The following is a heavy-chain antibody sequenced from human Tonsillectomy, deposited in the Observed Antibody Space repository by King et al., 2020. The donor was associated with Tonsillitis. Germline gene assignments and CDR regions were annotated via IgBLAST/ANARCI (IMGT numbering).Heavy chain of an antibody. J-gene: IGHJ4*02. V-gene: IGHV4-39*01. CDR3: ARWVDYDSSGYCFDY. CDR1: GGSISSGSHY. CDR2: IYYSEST. D-gene: IGHD3-22*01. Sequence: LQLQESGPGLVKPSETLSLTCTVSGGSISSGSHYWGWIRQPPGRGLEWIGSIYYSESTYYNPSLKSRVTISVETSKNQFSLKLSSVTAADTAVYYCARWVDYDSSGYCFDYWGQGTLVTVSS.